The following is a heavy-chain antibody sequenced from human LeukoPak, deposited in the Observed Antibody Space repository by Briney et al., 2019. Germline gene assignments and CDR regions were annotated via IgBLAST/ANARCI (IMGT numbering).Heavy chain of an antibody. V-gene: IGHV1-8*03. CDR2: MNPNSGNT. D-gene: IGHD2-2*01. J-gene: IGHJ6*03. CDR3: ARGPAPDYCSSTSCYYYYYYYMDV. Sequence: ASVKVSCKAPGYTFTSYDINWVRQAPGQGLEWMGWMNPNSGNTGYAQKFQGRVTITRNTSISTAYMELSSLRSEDTAVYYCARGPAPDYCSSTSCYYYYYYYMDVWGKGTTVTVSS. CDR1: GYTFTSYD.